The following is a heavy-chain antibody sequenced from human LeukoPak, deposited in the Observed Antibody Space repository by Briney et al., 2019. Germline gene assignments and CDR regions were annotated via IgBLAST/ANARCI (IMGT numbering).Heavy chain of an antibody. CDR2: IYHDGTT. CDR1: GYSISSGYN. D-gene: IGHD3-9*01. V-gene: IGHV4-38-2*02. CDR3: AKVTAYDT. Sequence: SETLSLTCTVSGYSISSGYNWGWIRQPPGMGLEWIGSIYHDGTTYYNPSLKSRVTISVDTSKNQFSLKLSSVTAADTAVYYCAKVTAYDTWGQGTLVTVSS. J-gene: IGHJ4*02.